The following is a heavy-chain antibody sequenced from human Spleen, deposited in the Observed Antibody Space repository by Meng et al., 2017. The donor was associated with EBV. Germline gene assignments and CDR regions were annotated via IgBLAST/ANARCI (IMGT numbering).Heavy chain of an antibody. CDR2: ISFDGSNE. V-gene: IGHV3-30*18. D-gene: IGHD3-10*01. Sequence: VKLVASGGGVVQPGRSLRLSCVASGFTFSSYGMHWVRQAPGKGLEWVAIISFDGSNEHYADSVKGRFTISRDNSKNTLYLQMNSLRAEDTAVYYCAKEIYFGSGSYPDYWGQGTLVTVSS. CDR3: AKEIYFGSGSYPDY. CDR1: GFTFSSYG. J-gene: IGHJ4*02.